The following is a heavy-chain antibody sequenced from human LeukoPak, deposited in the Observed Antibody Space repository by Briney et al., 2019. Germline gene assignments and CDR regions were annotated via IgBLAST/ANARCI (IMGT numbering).Heavy chain of an antibody. CDR1: GYTFTGYY. D-gene: IGHD3-10*01. CDR2: INPNSGGT. CDR3: ATDITMVRGVIMRDY. Sequence: ASVKVSCKASGYTFTGYYMHWVRQAPGQGLEWMGWINPNSGGTNYAQKFQGRVTMTEDTSTDTAYMELSSLRSEDTAVYYCATDITMVRGVIMRDYWGQGTLVTVSS. V-gene: IGHV1-2*02. J-gene: IGHJ4*02.